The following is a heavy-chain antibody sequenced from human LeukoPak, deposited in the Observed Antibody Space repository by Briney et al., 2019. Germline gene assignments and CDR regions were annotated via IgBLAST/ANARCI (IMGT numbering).Heavy chain of an antibody. Sequence: GGSLRLSCAASGFTVSGSSLHWVRQASGKGLEWVGRVRSKADNYATAYSASVQGRFTVSRDDSKNTAYLQMNSLRAEDTAVYHCATSRTFDYWGQGTLVTVSS. J-gene: IGHJ4*02. V-gene: IGHV3-73*01. CDR2: VRSKADNYAT. CDR3: ATSRTFDY. D-gene: IGHD1-1*01. CDR1: GFTVSGSS.